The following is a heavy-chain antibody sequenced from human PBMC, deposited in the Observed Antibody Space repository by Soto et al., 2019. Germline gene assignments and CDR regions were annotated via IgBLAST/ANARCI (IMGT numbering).Heavy chain of an antibody. D-gene: IGHD6-13*01. Sequence: QITLKESGPTLVKPTQALTLTCTFSGFSLSTSGVAVGWIRQPPGKALEWLALIYWDDDKRYSPSLKSRLTITKDTSKNQVVLTMTNMDPVDTATYYCAHRHPAAAGTGSNWFDPWGQGTLVTVSS. CDR2: IYWDDDK. J-gene: IGHJ5*02. V-gene: IGHV2-5*02. CDR1: GFSLSTSGVA. CDR3: AHRHPAAAGTGSNWFDP.